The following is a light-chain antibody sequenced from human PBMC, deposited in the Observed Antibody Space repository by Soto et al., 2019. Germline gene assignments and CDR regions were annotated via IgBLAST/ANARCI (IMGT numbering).Light chain of an antibody. CDR2: DAS. J-gene: IGKJ5*01. CDR1: QSVSSY. Sequence: EIVLTQSPATLSLSPGERATLSCRASQSVSSYLAWYQQKPGQAPRLLIYDASNRAPGIPARFSGSGSGTELTLIISSLEPEDFAVYYCQQRSNWPPITFGQGTRLEIK. CDR3: QQRSNWPPIT. V-gene: IGKV3-11*01.